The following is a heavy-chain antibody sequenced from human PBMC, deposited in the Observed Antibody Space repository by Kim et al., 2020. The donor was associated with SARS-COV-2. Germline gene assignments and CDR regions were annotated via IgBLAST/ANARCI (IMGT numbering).Heavy chain of an antibody. D-gene: IGHD2-15*01. J-gene: IGHJ6*01. V-gene: IGHV3-30*18. CDR1: GFTFSSYG. CDR3: AKDGVRVAAIYYYYYYG. Sequence: GGSLRLSCAASGFTFSSYGMHWVRQAPGKGLEWVAVISYDGSNKYYADSVKGRFTISRDNSKNTLYLQMNSLRAEDTAVYYCAKDGVRVAAIYYYYYYG. CDR2: ISYDGSNK.